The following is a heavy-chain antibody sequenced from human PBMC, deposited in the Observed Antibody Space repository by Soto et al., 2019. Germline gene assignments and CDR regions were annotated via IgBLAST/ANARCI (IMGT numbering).Heavy chain of an antibody. J-gene: IGHJ6*04. V-gene: IGHV4-4*07. CDR3: ARGPRGYVYYHGMDV. CDR1: GNSVSRYY. Sequence: PETLLVTCSVSGNSVSRYYCSWVRQSAGKGLERIGRIDASGTTNYNPSLKGRVTMSVDAAKNQFSLKLSSVTAADTAVYYCARGPRGYVYYHGMDVWSKGTTVTGSS. D-gene: IGHD3-16*01. CDR2: IDASGTT.